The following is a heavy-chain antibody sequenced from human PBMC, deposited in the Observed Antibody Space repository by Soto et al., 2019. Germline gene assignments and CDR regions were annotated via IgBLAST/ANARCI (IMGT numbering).Heavy chain of an antibody. CDR3: AKDLVRSYYGAIYYGMDV. V-gene: IGHV3-23*01. CDR2: IGGTGVST. D-gene: IGHD1-26*01. J-gene: IGHJ6*02. Sequence: GGSLRLSCAASGFTFSSYAMTWVRQAPGKGPEWVSGIGGTGVSTYYADSVRGRFTVSRDNSKNTLYLQMHSLRAEDTAVYYCAKDLVRSYYGAIYYGMDVWGQGTTVTVSS. CDR1: GFTFSSYA.